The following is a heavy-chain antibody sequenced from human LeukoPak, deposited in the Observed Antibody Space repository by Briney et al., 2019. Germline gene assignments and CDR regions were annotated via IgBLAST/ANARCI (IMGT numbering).Heavy chain of an antibody. V-gene: IGHV4-39*07. CDR3: AKAHRAYCGGYCYPFDY. D-gene: IGHD2-21*02. CDR2: IYYSGST. CDR1: GGSISSSSYY. Sequence: SETLSLTCTVSGGSISSSSYYWGWIRQPPGKGLEWIGSIYYSGSTYYNPSLKSRVTISMDTSKNQFSLKVSSVTAADTAVYYCAKAHRAYCGGYCYPFDYWGQGTLVTVSS. J-gene: IGHJ4*02.